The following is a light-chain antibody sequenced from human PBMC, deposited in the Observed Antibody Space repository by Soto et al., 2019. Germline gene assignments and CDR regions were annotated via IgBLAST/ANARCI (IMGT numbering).Light chain of an antibody. Sequence: DIVMTQSPDSLAVSLGVRATINCKSSQSIFYSSNNKNYLTWYQQKPGQPPKLLIYWASTRESGVPDRFSGSGSGTDFTLTISSLQAEDVAVYYCQQYYSTPWTFGQGTKVDIK. V-gene: IGKV4-1*01. J-gene: IGKJ1*01. CDR1: QSIFYSSNNKNY. CDR3: QQYYSTPWT. CDR2: WAS.